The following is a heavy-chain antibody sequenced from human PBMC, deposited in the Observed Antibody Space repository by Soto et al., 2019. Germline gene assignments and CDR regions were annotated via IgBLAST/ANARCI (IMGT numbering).Heavy chain of an antibody. CDR1: GFTFSSYA. J-gene: IGHJ4*02. CDR2: ISGSGGST. CDR3: AKDLYYGGNSPRPDFVY. D-gene: IGHD4-17*01. V-gene: IGHV3-23*01. Sequence: EVQLLESGGGLVQPGGSLRLSCAASGFTFSSYAMSWVRQAPGKGLEWVSAISGSGGSTYYADSVKGRFTISRDNSKNTLYLQMNSLRAEDTAVYYCAKDLYYGGNSPRPDFVYWGQGTLVTVSS.